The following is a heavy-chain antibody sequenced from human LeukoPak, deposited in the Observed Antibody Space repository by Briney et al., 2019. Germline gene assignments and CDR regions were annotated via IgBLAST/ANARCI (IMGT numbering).Heavy chain of an antibody. CDR3: ARVLLWFGESLNWFDP. CDR2: IYHSGST. D-gene: IGHD3-10*01. CDR1: GYSISSGYY. Sequence: SETLSLTCTVSGYSISSGYYWGWIRQPPGKGLEWIGSIYHSGSTYYNPSLKSRVTISVDTSKNQFSLKLSSVTAADTAVYYCARVLLWFGESLNWFDPWGQGTLVTVSS. J-gene: IGHJ5*02. V-gene: IGHV4-38-2*02.